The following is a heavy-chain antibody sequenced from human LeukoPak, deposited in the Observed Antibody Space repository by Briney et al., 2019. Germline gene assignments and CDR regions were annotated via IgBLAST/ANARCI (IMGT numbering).Heavy chain of an antibody. V-gene: IGHV7-4-1*02. CDR2: INTGTGNP. CDR3: AAIGAHSIDY. Sequence: ASVKVSCKTSGYTFTNYAMNWVRQAPGQGLEFMGWINTGTGNPTYAQGFTGRIVFSLDTSVSTAYLHINTLKPEDTAVYYCAAIGAHSIDYWGQGTLVTVSS. J-gene: IGHJ4*02. D-gene: IGHD3-10*01. CDR1: GYTFTNYA.